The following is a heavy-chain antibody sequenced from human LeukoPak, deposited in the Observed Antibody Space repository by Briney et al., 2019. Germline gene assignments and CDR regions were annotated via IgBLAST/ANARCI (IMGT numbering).Heavy chain of an antibody. CDR2: IYSGGST. J-gene: IGHJ4*02. V-gene: IGHV3-66*01. CDR1: GLTVSSNY. CDR3: ARDYYGSGSYPFDY. Sequence: GGSLRLSCAASGLTVSSNYMSWVRQAPGKGLEWVSVIYSGGSTYYADSVKGRFTISRDNSKNTLYLQMNSLRAEDTAVYYCARDYYGSGSYPFDYWGQGTLVTVSS. D-gene: IGHD3-10*01.